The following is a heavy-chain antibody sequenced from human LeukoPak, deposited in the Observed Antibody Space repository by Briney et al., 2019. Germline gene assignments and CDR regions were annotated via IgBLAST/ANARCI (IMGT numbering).Heavy chain of an antibody. J-gene: IGHJ6*03. CDR1: GFTFSSYA. CDR2: IKQDGSEK. V-gene: IGHV3-7*01. Sequence: GGSLRLSCAASGFTFSSYAMSWVRQAPGKGLEWVANIKQDGSEKYYVDSVKGRFTISRDNAKNSLYLQMNSLRAEDTAVYYCARSSEWLVYYYYYMDVWGKGTTVTVSS. D-gene: IGHD6-19*01. CDR3: ARSSEWLVYYYYYMDV.